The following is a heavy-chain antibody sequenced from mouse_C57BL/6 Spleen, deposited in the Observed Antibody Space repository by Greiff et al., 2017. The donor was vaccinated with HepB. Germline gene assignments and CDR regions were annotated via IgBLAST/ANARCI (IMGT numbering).Heavy chain of an antibody. J-gene: IGHJ1*03. D-gene: IGHD3-2*02. V-gene: IGHV1-64*01. Sequence: QVQLQQPGAELVKPGASVKLSCKASGYTFTSYWMHWVKQRPGQGLEWIGMIHPNSGSTNYNEKFKSKATLTVDKSSSTAYMQLSSLTSENSAVSYCARATAQAWYFDVWGTGTTVTVSS. CDR2: IHPNSGST. CDR3: ARATAQAWYFDV. CDR1: GYTFTSYW.